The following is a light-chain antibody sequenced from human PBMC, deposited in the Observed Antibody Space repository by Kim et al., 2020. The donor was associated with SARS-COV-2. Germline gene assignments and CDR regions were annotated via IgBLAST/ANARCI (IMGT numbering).Light chain of an antibody. CDR3: FSYAGGTNFV. J-gene: IGLJ1*01. Sequence: GQSVTISCTGTSSDVGGYNYVSWYQHHPGKAPKLMIYEVTKRPSGVPDRFSGSKSGNTASLTVSGLQAEDEADYYCFSYAGGTNFVFGTGTKVTVL. CDR1: SSDVGGYNY. CDR2: EVT. V-gene: IGLV2-8*01.